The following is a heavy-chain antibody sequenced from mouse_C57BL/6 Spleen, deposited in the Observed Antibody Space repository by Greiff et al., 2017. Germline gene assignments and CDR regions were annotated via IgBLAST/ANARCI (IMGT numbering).Heavy chain of an antibody. V-gene: IGHV1-53*01. CDR3: AREVYYYGSSPFYAMDY. Sequence: VQLKQPGTELVKPGASVKLSCKASGYTFTSYWMHWVKQRPGQGLEWIGNINPSNGGTNYNEKFKSKATLTVDKSSSTAYMQLSSLTSEDSAVYYCAREVYYYGSSPFYAMDYWGQGTSVTVSS. D-gene: IGHD1-1*01. CDR2: INPSNGGT. CDR1: GYTFTSYW. J-gene: IGHJ4*01.